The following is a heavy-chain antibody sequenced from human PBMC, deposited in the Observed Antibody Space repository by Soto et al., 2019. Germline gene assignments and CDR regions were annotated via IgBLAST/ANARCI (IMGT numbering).Heavy chain of an antibody. Sequence: QVQLQESGPGLGKPSETLSLTCTVSGGSISSYYWSWIRQPPGKGLEWIGYIYYSGSTNYNPSLKSRVTISVDTSKNQFSLKLSSVTAADTAVYYWARWYGGSLDYWGQGTLVTVSS. D-gene: IGHD4-17*01. CDR3: ARWYGGSLDY. CDR2: IYYSGST. J-gene: IGHJ4*02. V-gene: IGHV4-59*01. CDR1: GGSISSYY.